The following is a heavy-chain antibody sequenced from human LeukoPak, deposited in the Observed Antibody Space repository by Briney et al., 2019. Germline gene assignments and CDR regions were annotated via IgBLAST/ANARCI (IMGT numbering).Heavy chain of an antibody. J-gene: IGHJ2*01. D-gene: IGHD6-19*01. CDR3: AKEYSSGPLYWYFDL. V-gene: IGHV3-23*01. Sequence: GGSLRLPCAASGFTFSSYAMSWVRQAPGKGLEWVSAISGSGGSTYYADSVKGRFTISRDNSKNTLYLQMNSLRAEDTAVYYCAKEYSSGPLYWYFDLWGRGTLVTVSS. CDR2: ISGSGGST. CDR1: GFTFSSYA.